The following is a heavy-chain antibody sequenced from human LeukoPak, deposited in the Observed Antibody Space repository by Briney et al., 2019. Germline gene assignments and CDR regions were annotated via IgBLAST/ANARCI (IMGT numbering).Heavy chain of an antibody. CDR1: GGSISSTSDY. J-gene: IGHJ4*02. D-gene: IGHD1-26*01. CDR3: ATYRGGRQGLLDY. Sequence: PSETLSLTCTVSGGSISSTSDYWGWLRQSPGKGLEWIGNSYYSGTTYYNPSLKSRVTIYVDTSKNQFSLKLSSMTAADTAVYYCATYRGGRQGLLDYWGQGYLVTVSS. CDR2: SYYSGTT. V-gene: IGHV4-39*01.